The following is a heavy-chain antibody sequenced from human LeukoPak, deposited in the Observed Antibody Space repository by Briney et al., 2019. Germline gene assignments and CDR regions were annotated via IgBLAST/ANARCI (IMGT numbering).Heavy chain of an antibody. D-gene: IGHD6-13*01. Sequence: SETLSLTCTVSGGSISSSSYYWGWIRQPPGKGLEWIGSIYYSGSTYYNPSLKSRVTISVDTSKNQFSLKLSSVTAADTAVYYCARRRSNSWYGYWGQGTLVTVSS. CDR2: IYYSGST. V-gene: IGHV4-39*01. CDR3: ARRRSNSWYGY. CDR1: GGSISSSSYY. J-gene: IGHJ4*02.